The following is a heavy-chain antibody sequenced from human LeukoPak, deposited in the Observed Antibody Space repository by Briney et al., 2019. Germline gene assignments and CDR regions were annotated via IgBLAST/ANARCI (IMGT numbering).Heavy chain of an antibody. D-gene: IGHD1-14*01. Sequence: GGSLRLSCAASGFTFSGYGMHWFRQAPGQGLEWVALISCDGTNKYYADSVKGRFTISRDNSKDTLYLQMNSLRPEDTAVYYCAPGGSLFLGVWGQGTMVTVSS. V-gene: IGHV3-30*03. CDR3: APGGSLFLGV. CDR1: GFTFSGYG. CDR2: ISCDGTNK. J-gene: IGHJ3*01.